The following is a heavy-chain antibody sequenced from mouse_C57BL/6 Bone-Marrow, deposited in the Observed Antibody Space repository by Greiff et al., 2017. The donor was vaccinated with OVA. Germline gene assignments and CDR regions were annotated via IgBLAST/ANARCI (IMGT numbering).Heavy chain of an antibody. J-gene: IGHJ3*01. D-gene: IGHD2-4*01. CDR1: GFTFSSYG. V-gene: IGHV5-6*02. CDR3: ARSYDYD. CDR2: ISSGGSYT. Sequence: DVKLVESGGDLVKPGGSLKLSCAASGFTFSSYGMSWVRQTPDKRLEWVATISSGGSYTYYPDSVKGRFTISRDNAKNTLYLQMSSLKSEDTAMYYCARSYDYDGGQGTLVTVSA.